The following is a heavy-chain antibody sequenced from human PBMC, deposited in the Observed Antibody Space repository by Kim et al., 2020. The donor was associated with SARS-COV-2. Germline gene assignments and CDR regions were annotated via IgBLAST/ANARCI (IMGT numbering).Heavy chain of an antibody. V-gene: IGHV1-18*04. Sequence: ASVKVSCKASGYTFTSYGISWVRQAPGQGLEWMGWISAYNGNTNYAQKLQGRVTMTTDTSTSTAYMELRSLRSDDTAVYYCARDQVGGPPGGGMDVWGQGTTVTVSS. D-gene: IGHD2-15*01. J-gene: IGHJ6*02. CDR1: GYTFTSYG. CDR3: ARDQVGGPPGGGMDV. CDR2: ISAYNGNT.